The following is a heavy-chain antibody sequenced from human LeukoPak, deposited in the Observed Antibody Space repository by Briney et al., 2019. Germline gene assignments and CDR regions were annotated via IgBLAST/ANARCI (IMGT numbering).Heavy chain of an antibody. J-gene: IGHJ4*02. V-gene: IGHV3-21*01. CDR2: ISSSGSYI. CDR1: GFTFSSYS. CDR3: ASSFDY. Sequence: GGFLRLSCAASGFTFSSYSMNWVRQAPGKGLEWVSSISSSGSYIYYADSVKGRFTISRDNAKNSLYLQMNSLRAEDTAVYYCASSFDYWGQGTLVTVSS.